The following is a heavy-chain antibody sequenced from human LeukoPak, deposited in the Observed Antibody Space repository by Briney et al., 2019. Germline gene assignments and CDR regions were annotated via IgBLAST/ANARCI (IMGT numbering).Heavy chain of an antibody. CDR3: ANTYYELWSGSF. D-gene: IGHD3-3*01. V-gene: IGHV3-30-3*01. CDR2: ISYDESKK. J-gene: IGHJ4*02. CDR1: GNYW. Sequence: GGSLRLSCAASGNYWMHWVRQAPGEGLEWVTVISYDESKKYYADSVRGRFTISRDNSKNTVYLQMNSLRTEDTAVYYCANTYYELWSGSFWGQGTLVTVSS.